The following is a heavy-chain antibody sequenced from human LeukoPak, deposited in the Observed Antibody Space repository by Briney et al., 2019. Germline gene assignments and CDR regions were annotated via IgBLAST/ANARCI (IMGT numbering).Heavy chain of an antibody. CDR2: IYSGGST. D-gene: IGHD3-22*01. CDR1: GFTVSSNY. CDR3: ARELYYYDSSGYYRYFDY. V-gene: IGHV3-66*02. Sequence: GGSLRLSCAASGFTVSSNYMSWVRQAPGKGLEWVSVIYSGGSTYHADSVKGRFTISRDNSKNTLYLQMNSLRAEDTAVYYCARELYYYDSSGYYRYFDYWGQGTLVTVSS. J-gene: IGHJ4*02.